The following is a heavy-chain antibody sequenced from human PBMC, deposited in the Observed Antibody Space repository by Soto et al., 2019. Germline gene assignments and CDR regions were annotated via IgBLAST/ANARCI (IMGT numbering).Heavy chain of an antibody. V-gene: IGHV3-23*01. D-gene: IGHD3-10*01. J-gene: IGHJ4*02. CDR3: AKPKATMVRGVIIAPDY. CDR1: GFTFSSCA. CDR2: ISGSGGST. Sequence: GGSLRLSCAASGFTFSSCAMSWVRQAPGKGLEWVSAISGSGGSTYYADSVKGRFTISRDNSKNTLYLQMNSLRAEDTAVYYCAKPKATMVRGVIIAPDYWGQGTLVTVSS.